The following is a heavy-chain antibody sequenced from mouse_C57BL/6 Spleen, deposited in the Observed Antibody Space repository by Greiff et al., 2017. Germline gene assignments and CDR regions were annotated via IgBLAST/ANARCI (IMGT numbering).Heavy chain of an antibody. CDR1: GYAFSSSW. V-gene: IGHV1-82*01. CDR3: ASPGLYFDV. Sequence: VQLQQSGPELVKPGASVKISCKASGYAFSSSWMNGVKQRPGKGLEWIGRIYPGDGDTNYNGKFKGKATLTADKSSSTAYMQLSSLTSEDSAVYFCASPGLYFDVWGTGTTVTVSS. J-gene: IGHJ1*03. D-gene: IGHD3-1*01. CDR2: IYPGDGDT.